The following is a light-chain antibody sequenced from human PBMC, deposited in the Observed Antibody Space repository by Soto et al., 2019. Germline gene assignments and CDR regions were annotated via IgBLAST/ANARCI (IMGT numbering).Light chain of an antibody. CDR1: SSNIGAGYD. CDR2: GNS. CDR3: QSYDSSLSGHVV. J-gene: IGLJ2*01. Sequence: QSVLTQPPSVSGAPGQRVTISCTGRSSNIGAGYDVHWYQQLPGTAPKLLIYGNSNRPSGVPVRFSGSKSGTSASLAITGLQAEDEAEYYCQSYDSSLSGHVVFGGGTKLTVL. V-gene: IGLV1-40*01.